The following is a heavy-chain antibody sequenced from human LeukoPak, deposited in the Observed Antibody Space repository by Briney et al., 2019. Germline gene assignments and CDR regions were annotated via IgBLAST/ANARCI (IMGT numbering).Heavy chain of an antibody. CDR3: ASLASSGWSIQH. CDR2: FDPEDGET. V-gene: IGHV1-24*01. CDR1: GYTLTELS. J-gene: IGHJ1*01. Sequence: ASVNVSCKVSGYTLTELSMHWVRQAPGKGLEWMGGFDPEDGETIYAQKFQGRVTMTEDTSTDTAYMELSSLRSEDTAVYYCASLASSGWSIQHWGQGTLVTVSS. D-gene: IGHD6-19*01.